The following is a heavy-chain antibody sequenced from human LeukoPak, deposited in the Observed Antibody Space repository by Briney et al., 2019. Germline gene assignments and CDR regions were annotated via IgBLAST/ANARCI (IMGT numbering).Heavy chain of an antibody. CDR2: IGTAGDT. Sequence: GGSLRLSCAASGFTFSSYDMHWVRQATGKGLEWVSAIGTAGDTYYPGSVKGRFTISRENAKNPLYLQMNSLRAGDTAVYYCARGGAGGYNWVSDAFDIWGQGTMVTVSS. CDR1: GFTFSSYD. V-gene: IGHV3-13*01. D-gene: IGHD5-24*01. CDR3: ARGGAGGYNWVSDAFDI. J-gene: IGHJ3*02.